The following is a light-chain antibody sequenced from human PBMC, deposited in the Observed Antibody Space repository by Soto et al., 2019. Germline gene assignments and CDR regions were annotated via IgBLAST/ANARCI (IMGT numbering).Light chain of an antibody. J-gene: IGLJ2*01. CDR1: SSDVGNYNL. V-gene: IGLV2-23*02. CDR3: CSSAGTTTVV. CDR2: EVS. Sequence: QSVLTQPASVSGSPGESITISCTGTSSDVGNYNLVSWYQQHPGKAPKLMIYEVSKRPSGVCNRFSASKSGNTASLTISGLQAEDEADFYCCSSAGTTTVVFGGGTKVTIL.